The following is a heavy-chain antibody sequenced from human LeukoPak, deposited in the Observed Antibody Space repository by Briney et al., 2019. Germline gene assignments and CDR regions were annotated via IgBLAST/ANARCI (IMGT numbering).Heavy chain of an antibody. J-gene: IGHJ4*02. V-gene: IGHV3-15*01. CDR2: IKSKTDGGTT. Sequence: GGSLRLSCAASGLTFSNAWMSWVRQAPGKGLEWVGRIKSKTDGGTTDYAAPVKGRFTISRDDSKNTLYLQMNSLKTEDTAVYYCTTYIHGDRIFDYWGQGTLVSVSS. CDR3: TTYIHGDRIFDY. CDR1: GLTFSNAW. D-gene: IGHD2-21*02.